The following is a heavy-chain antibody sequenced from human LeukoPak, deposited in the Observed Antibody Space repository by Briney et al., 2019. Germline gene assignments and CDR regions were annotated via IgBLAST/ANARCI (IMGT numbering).Heavy chain of an antibody. CDR1: GFTFSSYA. D-gene: IGHD2-21*02. V-gene: IGHV3-23*01. CDR3: ARLVTGYPNWFDP. J-gene: IGHJ5*02. CDR2: ISGSGGST. Sequence: GGSLRLSCAASGFTFSSYAMHWVRQAPGKGLEWLSGISGSGGSTYYADSVKGRFTISRDNSKNTLYLQMNSLRAEDTAVYYCARLVTGYPNWFDPWGQGTLVTVSS.